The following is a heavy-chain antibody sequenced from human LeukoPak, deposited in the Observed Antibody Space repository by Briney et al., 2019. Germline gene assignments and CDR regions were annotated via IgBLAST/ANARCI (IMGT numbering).Heavy chain of an antibody. CDR1: GYSISSGYY. D-gene: IGHD5-12*01. J-gene: IGHJ6*03. CDR2: IYYSGST. V-gene: IGHV4-61*01. CDR3: ARGSGYDSEGYYYYYYMDV. Sequence: SETLSLTCTVSGYSISSGYYWGWIRPPPGKGLEWIGYIYYSGSTNYNPSLKSRVTISVDTSKNQFSLKLSSVTAADTAVYYCARGSGYDSEGYYYYYYMDVWGKGTTVTISS.